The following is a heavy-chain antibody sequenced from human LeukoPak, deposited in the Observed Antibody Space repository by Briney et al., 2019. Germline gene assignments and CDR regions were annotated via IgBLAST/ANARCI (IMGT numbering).Heavy chain of an antibody. CDR2: ISSDGSST. D-gene: IGHD2-15*01. J-gene: IGHJ4*02. CDR3: ARDQLYCSGGYCYHDY. V-gene: IGHV3-74*01. CDR1: GFTFSSYW. Sequence: GGSLRLSCAASGFTFSSYWMHWVRQAPGKGLVWVSRISSDGSSTSYADSVKGRFTISRDNAKNTLYLQMNSLRAEDTAVYYCARDQLYCSGGYCYHDYWGQGTLVTVSS.